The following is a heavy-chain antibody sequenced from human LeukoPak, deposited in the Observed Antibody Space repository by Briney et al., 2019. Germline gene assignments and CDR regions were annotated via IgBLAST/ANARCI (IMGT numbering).Heavy chain of an antibody. CDR2: ISAYNGNT. J-gene: IGHJ3*02. CDR1: GYTFTSYG. Sequence: ASVKVSCKASGYTFTSYGISWVRQAPGQGLEWMGWISAYNGNTNYAQKLQGRVTMTTDTSTSTAYMELRSLRSGDTAVYYCARADDSSGYRDAFDIWGQGTMVTVSS. V-gene: IGHV1-18*01. D-gene: IGHD3-22*01. CDR3: ARADDSSGYRDAFDI.